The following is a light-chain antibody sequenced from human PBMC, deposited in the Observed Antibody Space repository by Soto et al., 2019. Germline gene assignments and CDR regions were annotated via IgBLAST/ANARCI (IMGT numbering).Light chain of an antibody. Sequence: AVRQPASMSGSPGQSITIPCTGASSDIGLYNYVSWYQHHPGKAPKSLISEVNVRPSGLSDRFSASKAGNTASLTISGLQPEDEAYHYCSSLSTTSTPIVFGSGTKVTVL. CDR3: SSLSTTSTPIV. V-gene: IGLV2-14*01. CDR2: EVN. CDR1: SSDIGLYNY. J-gene: IGLJ1*01.